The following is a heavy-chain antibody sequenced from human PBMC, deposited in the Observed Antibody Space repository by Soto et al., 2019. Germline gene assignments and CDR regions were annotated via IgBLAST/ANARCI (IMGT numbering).Heavy chain of an antibody. Sequence: GGSLRLSCAASGFTFSSYAMSWVRQAPGKGLEWVSAISGSGGSTYYADSVKGRFTISRDNSKNTLYLQMNSLRAEDTAVYYCAKDLGSWVGATPGYAFDIWGQGTMVTVSS. CDR2: ISGSGGST. CDR3: AKDLGSWVGATPGYAFDI. V-gene: IGHV3-23*01. J-gene: IGHJ3*02. CDR1: GFTFSSYA. D-gene: IGHD1-26*01.